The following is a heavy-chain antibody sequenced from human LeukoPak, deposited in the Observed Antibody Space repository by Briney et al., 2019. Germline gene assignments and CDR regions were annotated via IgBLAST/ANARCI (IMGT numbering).Heavy chain of an antibody. D-gene: IGHD2-2*01. CDR3: ARPRKYCSSTSCSPNDAFDI. V-gene: IGHV1-8*01. CDR2: MNPKSGNT. CDR1: GYTFTSYD. Sequence: GASVKVSCKASGYTFTSYDINWVRQATGQGLEWMGWMNPKSGNTGYVKKLQGRVTMTRNTSISTAYMELSSLRSEDTAIYYCARPRKYCSSTSCSPNDAFDIWGQGTMVTVSS. J-gene: IGHJ3*02.